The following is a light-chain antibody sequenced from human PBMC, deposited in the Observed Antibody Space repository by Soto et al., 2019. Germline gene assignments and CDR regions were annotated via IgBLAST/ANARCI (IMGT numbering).Light chain of an antibody. CDR3: AAWDDSLNAWV. V-gene: IGLV1-44*01. CDR1: TSNIGSNT. CDR2: INS. J-gene: IGLJ3*02. Sequence: QSVLTQPPSASGTPGQRVTISCSGSTSNIGSNTVNWYQQFPGTAPKLLIYINSYRPSGVPDRFSGSRSGTSASLAISGLQSEDEADYYCAAWDDSLNAWVFGGGTKVTVL.